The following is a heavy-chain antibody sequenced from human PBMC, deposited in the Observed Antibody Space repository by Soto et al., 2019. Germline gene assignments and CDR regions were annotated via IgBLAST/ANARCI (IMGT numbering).Heavy chain of an antibody. CDR2: IRKDGSQR. CDR1: EFAFSSHW. Sequence: EVQLVESGGGLVQPGGSLTLSCAASEFAFSSHWMTWVRQAPGKGLEWVAKIRKDGSQRSYLDSVRGRFTFSRDNSKDSLCLIMNCPRAEDTALYFWSRDVSPGSSGLYFDAFDIRGQGTMVTVSS. D-gene: IGHD6-25*01. J-gene: IGHJ3*02. CDR3: SRDVSPGSSGLYFDAFDI. V-gene: IGHV3-7*05.